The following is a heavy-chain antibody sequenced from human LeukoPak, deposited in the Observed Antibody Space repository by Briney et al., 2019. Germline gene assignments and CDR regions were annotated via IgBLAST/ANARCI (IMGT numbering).Heavy chain of an antibody. CDR1: GYTFINHG. D-gene: IGHD6-19*01. Sequence: GASVKVSCKASGYTFINHGISWVRQAPGQGLEWVGWISAYSGHTNYAQMVQGRVTMTTDAFTNTVYMELGSLTSDDTAMYYCARDSSAGVVAGTFDYWGQGTLITVSS. V-gene: IGHV1-18*01. J-gene: IGHJ4*02. CDR3: ARDSSAGVVAGTFDY. CDR2: ISAYSGHT.